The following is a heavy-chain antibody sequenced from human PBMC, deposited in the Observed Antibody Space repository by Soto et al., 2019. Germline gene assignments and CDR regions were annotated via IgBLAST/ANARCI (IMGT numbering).Heavy chain of an antibody. CDR1: GFTFSNYA. J-gene: IGHJ4*02. D-gene: IGHD2-15*01. Sequence: EVHLLESGGGLVQPGGSLRLSCAASGFTFSNYAMSWVRQAPGKGLEWVSAIGGIGNTTYYADSVKGRFTISRDNSRNTPYLQMNSLRAEDTAVYYCASQGYFSCGSCYIFVGDYWGQGTLVTVSS. CDR3: ASQGYFSCGSCYIFVGDY. V-gene: IGHV3-23*01. CDR2: IGGIGNTT.